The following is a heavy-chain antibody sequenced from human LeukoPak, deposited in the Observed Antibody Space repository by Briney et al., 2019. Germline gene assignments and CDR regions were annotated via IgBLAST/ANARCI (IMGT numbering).Heavy chain of an antibody. D-gene: IGHD5-12*01. Sequence: PSETLSLTCTVSGGSISSSSYYWGWIRQPPGKGLERIGSIYYSGSTYYNPSLKSRVTISVDTSKNQFSLKLSSVTAADTAVYYCATQGLGYDRNFDYWGQGTLVTVSS. CDR1: GGSISSSSYY. V-gene: IGHV4-39*01. J-gene: IGHJ4*02. CDR2: IYYSGST. CDR3: ATQGLGYDRNFDY.